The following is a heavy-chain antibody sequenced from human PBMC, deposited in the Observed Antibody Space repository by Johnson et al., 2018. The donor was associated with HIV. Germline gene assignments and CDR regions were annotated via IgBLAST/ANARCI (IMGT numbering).Heavy chain of an antibody. Sequence: QVQVVESGGGVVQPGRSLRLSCAASGFTFSTYGMHWVRQAPGKGLEWVAFIRFDASDSYYSASVEGRFTISRDNSKNTMYLQMSSLRAEDTALYYCAKDGVLSGTNPDAFDIWGQGTMVTVSS. V-gene: IGHV3-30*02. CDR2: IRFDASDS. J-gene: IGHJ3*02. CDR3: AKDGVLSGTNPDAFDI. D-gene: IGHD1-26*01. CDR1: GFTFSTYG.